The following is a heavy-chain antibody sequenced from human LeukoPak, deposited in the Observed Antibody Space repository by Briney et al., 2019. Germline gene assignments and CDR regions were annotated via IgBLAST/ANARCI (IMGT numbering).Heavy chain of an antibody. CDR2: ISGGGGSI. CDR1: GFTFSIYA. CDR3: AKGSYSGSYVFDI. V-gene: IGHV3-23*01. D-gene: IGHD1-26*01. Sequence: GGSLRLSCAASGFTFSIYAMTWVRQAPGKGLQWVSSISGGGGSIYYADSVKGRFTLSRDNSKNTLYLQMNSLRAEDTAVYYCAKGSYSGSYVFDIWGQGTMVTVSS. J-gene: IGHJ3*02.